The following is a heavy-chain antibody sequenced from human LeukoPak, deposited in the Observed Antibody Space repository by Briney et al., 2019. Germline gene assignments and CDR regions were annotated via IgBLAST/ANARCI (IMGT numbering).Heavy chain of an antibody. D-gene: IGHD2/OR15-2a*01. J-gene: IGHJ3*02. Sequence: GGSLRLSCAASGFTFSSYSMNWVRQAPGKGLEWVSSISSSSSYIYYADSVKGRFTISRDNAKNSLYLQMNSLRAEDTAVYYCARAFYRRRAFDIWGQGTMVTVSS. CDR3: ARAFYRRRAFDI. CDR1: GFTFSSYS. CDR2: ISSSSSYI. V-gene: IGHV3-21*01.